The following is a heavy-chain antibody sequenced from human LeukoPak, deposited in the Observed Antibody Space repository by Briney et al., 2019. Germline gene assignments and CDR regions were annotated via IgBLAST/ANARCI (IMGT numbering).Heavy chain of an antibody. CDR2: MHSSGTT. J-gene: IGHJ4*02. CDR3: ARGAYGSGSWRFNY. V-gene: IGHV4-59*12. Sequence: SETLSLTCTVSGGSMSRFYWSWIRQPPGKGLEWIGHMHSSGTTNYNPSLQSRVTISVDTSKNEFSLQLNSVTPEDSAVYYCARGAYGSGSWRFNYWGQGTLVTVSS. CDR1: GGSMSRFY. D-gene: IGHD3-10*01.